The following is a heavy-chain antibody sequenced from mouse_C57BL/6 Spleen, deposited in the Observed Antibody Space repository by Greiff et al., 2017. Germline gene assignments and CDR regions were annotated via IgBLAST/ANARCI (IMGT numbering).Heavy chain of an antibody. V-gene: IGHV1-62-2*01. CDR1: GYTFTEYT. J-gene: IGHJ2*01. Sequence: QVQLKQSGAELVKPGASVKLSCKASGYTFTEYTIHWVKQRSGQGLEWIGWFYPGSGSIKYNEKFKDKATLTADKSSSTVYMELSRLTSEDSAVYFCARHEGAPITTAHYFDYWGQGTTLTVSS. CDR2: FYPGSGSI. D-gene: IGHD1-1*01. CDR3: ARHEGAPITTAHYFDY.